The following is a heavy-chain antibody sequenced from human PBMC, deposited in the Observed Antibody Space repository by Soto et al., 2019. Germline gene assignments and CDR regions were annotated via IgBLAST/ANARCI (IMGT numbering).Heavy chain of an antibody. D-gene: IGHD3-9*01. V-gene: IGHV1-2*04. CDR3: ARNLMDYDILTGYYMAYYFDD. CDR1: GDSFTGYY. J-gene: IGHJ4*02. Sequence: SVKVSWKAAGDSFTGYYMHWVRQAPGQGLEGMGGINPNSGGTNYAQKGQGWVTMTRDTSISTAYMELSRLRSDDTAVYYCARNLMDYDILTGYYMAYYFDDWGQGTLVTVSS. CDR2: INPNSGGT.